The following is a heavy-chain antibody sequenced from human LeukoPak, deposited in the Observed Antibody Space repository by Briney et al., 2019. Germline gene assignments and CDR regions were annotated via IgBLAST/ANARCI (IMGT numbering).Heavy chain of an antibody. CDR2: ISSSGSTI. J-gene: IGHJ6*02. D-gene: IGHD4-17*01. CDR1: GFTFSDYY. V-gene: IGHV3-11*01. CDR3: ARDGDTVTTDQVGGYYYYGMDV. Sequence: GGSLRLSCAASGFTFSDYYMSWIRQAPGKGLEWVSYISSSGSTIYYADSVKGRFTISRDNAKNSLYLQMNSLRAEDTAVYYCARDGDTVTTDQVGGYYYYGMDVWGQGTTVTVSS.